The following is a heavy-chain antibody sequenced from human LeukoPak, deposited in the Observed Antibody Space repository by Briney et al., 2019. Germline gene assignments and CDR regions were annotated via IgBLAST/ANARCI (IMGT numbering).Heavy chain of an antibody. CDR1: GFTVSSNY. CDR2: IYSGGST. V-gene: IGHV3-53*01. CDR3: AKDRYDSSGLDY. D-gene: IGHD3-22*01. J-gene: IGHJ4*02. Sequence: GGSLRLSCAASGFTVSSNYMSWVRQAPGKGLEWVSVIYSGGSTYYADSVKGRFTISRDNSKNTLYLQMNSLRAEDTAVYYCAKDRYDSSGLDYWGQGTLVTVSS.